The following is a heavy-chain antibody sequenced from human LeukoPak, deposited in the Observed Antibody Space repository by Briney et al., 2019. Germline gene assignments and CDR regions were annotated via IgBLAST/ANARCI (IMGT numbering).Heavy chain of an antibody. V-gene: IGHV3-30-3*01. D-gene: IGHD5-18*01. CDR2: ISYDGSNK. CDR3: ARVTGTAMGYFDY. CDR1: GFTFSSYA. J-gene: IGHJ4*02. Sequence: PGGSLRLSCAASGFTFSSYAMHWVRQAPGKGLEWVAVISYDGSNKYYADSVKGRFTISRDNSKNTLYLQMNSLRAEDTAVYYCARVTGTAMGYFDYWGQGTLVTVSS.